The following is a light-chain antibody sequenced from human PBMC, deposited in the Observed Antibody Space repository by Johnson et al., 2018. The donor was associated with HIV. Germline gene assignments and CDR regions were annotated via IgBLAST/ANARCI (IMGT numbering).Light chain of an antibody. CDR1: SSNIGNNY. CDR3: GTWDTSLRGGV. V-gene: IGLV1-51*02. CDR2: ENN. J-gene: IGLJ1*01. Sequence: QSVLTQPPSVSAAPGQKVTISCSGSSSNIGNNYVSWYQQLPGTAPKLLIYENNKLPSGIPYRFSGSKSGTSATLGITGLQTGDEADYYCGTWDTSLRGGVFGTGTNVTVL.